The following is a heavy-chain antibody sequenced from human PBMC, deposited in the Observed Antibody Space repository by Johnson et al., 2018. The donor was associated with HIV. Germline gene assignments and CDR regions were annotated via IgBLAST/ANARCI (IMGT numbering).Heavy chain of an antibody. CDR2: TWYDGSNK. CDR1: GYTFSSYG. CDR3: ASALCTWGAFDI. V-gene: IGHV3-30*19. D-gene: IGHD2-8*01. J-gene: IGHJ3*02. Sequence: QVQLVGSGGGVVQPGRSVRLSCAASGYTFSSYGMHWVRQAPGKELEWVAVTWYDGSNKYYADSVKGRFTISRDNSKNTLYLQMNSLRAEDTAVYYCASALCTWGAFDIWGQGTMVTVSS.